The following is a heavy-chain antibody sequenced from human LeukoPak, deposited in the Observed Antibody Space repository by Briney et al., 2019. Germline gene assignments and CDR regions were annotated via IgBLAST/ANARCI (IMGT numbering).Heavy chain of an antibody. V-gene: IGHV4-30-2*06. D-gene: IGHD3-9*01. CDR3: SSSDYDIVTGYSLDY. Sequence: SETLSLTCTVSGASVSSGAYYWSWIRQSPGKGLEWIGYIYEAETTYYNPSLHSRVTMSADRSKNQFSLTLSSVTAADTAVYYCSSSDYDIVTGYSLDYWGQGTLVTVSS. CDR2: IYEAETT. J-gene: IGHJ4*02. CDR1: GASVSSGAYY.